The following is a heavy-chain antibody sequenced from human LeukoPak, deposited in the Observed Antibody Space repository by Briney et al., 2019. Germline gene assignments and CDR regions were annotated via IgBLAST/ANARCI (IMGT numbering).Heavy chain of an antibody. Sequence: PSETLSLTCTLSGGSISRYYWAWIRQPPGKGLEWIGNIYFSGSTNYNPSLKSRVTMSVDTSKDQFSLKLSSVTAADTAVYYCARDRTLYVPIYYYYYMDVWGKGTTVTVSS. J-gene: IGHJ6*03. CDR2: IYFSGST. CDR1: GGSISRYY. CDR3: ARDRTLYVPIYYYYYMDV. V-gene: IGHV4-59*12. D-gene: IGHD5/OR15-5a*01.